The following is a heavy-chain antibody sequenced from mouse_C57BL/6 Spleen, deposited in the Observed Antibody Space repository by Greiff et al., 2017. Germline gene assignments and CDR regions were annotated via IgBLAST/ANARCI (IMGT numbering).Heavy chain of an antibody. CDR2: IYPGDGDT. CDR3: ARSGSNYFGYFDV. V-gene: IGHV1-80*01. J-gene: IGHJ1*03. Sequence: QVQLQQSGAELVKPGASVKISCKASGYAFSSYWMNWVKQRPGTGLEWIGQIYPGDGDTNYNGKFKGKATLTADKSSSTAYMQLSSLTSEDSAVYFCARSGSNYFGYFDVWGTGTTVTGSS. CDR1: GYAFSSYW. D-gene: IGHD2-5*01.